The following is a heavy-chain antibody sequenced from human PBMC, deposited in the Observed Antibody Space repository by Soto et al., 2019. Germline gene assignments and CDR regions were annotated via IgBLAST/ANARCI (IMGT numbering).Heavy chain of an antibody. CDR1: GYTFTSYG. CDR3: ARDYGFLPKDYYYAMDV. V-gene: IGHV1-18*01. Sequence: ASVKVSCKASGYTFTSYGISWVRQAPGQGLEWMGWISAYNGNTNYAQKFQGRVTITADKSSNTAYMELSSLRSEDTALYYCARDYGFLPKDYYYAMDVWGQGTTVTVS. CDR2: ISAYNGNT. D-gene: IGHD3-3*01. J-gene: IGHJ6*02.